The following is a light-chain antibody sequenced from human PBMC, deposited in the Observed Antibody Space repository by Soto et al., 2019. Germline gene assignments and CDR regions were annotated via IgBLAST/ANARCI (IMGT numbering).Light chain of an antibody. V-gene: IGKV3-15*01. CDR2: GAY. CDR3: QQYNSWPPLT. J-gene: IGKJ4*01. CDR1: QSVSNN. Sequence: EIVLTQSPGTLSLSPGERATLSCRASQSVSNNYLAWYQQKPGQPPRLLIYGAYTRATGVPARFSGSGSGTEFTLTINSLQSEDFAVYYCQQYNSWPPLTFGGGTKVDI.